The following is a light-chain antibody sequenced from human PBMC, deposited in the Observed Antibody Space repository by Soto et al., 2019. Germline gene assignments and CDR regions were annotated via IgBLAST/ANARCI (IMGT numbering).Light chain of an antibody. CDR2: GAS. J-gene: IGKJ1*01. V-gene: IGKV3-20*01. Sequence: IVLTQSPGTLSLSPGERATLSCRASQSVSSSYLAWYQQKPGQAPRLLIYGASSRATGIPDRFSGSGSGTDLTLTISRLEPEDFAVYYCQQYGSSRVAFGQGTKVDIK. CDR1: QSVSSSY. CDR3: QQYGSSRVA.